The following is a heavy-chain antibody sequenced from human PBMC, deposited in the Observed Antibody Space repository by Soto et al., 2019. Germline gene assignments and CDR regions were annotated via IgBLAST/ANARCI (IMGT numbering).Heavy chain of an antibody. CDR2: ISGSGGST. CDR3: AKDLSEYIRGRLDAFDI. CDR1: GFTFSSYA. Sequence: EVQLLESGGGLVQPGGSLRLSCAASGFTFSSYAMSWVRQAPGKGLEWVSAISGSGGSTYYADSVKGRFTISRDNSKNTLYLQMNSLRAGDTGVYYCAKDLSEYIRGRLDAFDIWGQGTMVTVSS. J-gene: IGHJ3*02. D-gene: IGHD5-12*01. V-gene: IGHV3-23*01.